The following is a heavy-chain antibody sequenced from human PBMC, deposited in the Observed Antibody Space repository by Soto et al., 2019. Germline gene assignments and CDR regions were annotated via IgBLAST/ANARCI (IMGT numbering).Heavy chain of an antibody. V-gene: IGHV4-59*01. J-gene: IGHJ4*02. CDR2: IHHTGST. Sequence: QVQLQESGPGLVKPSETLSLTCIVSGASMSTFYWTWIRQPPGKGLEWIGYIHHTGSTNSNPSLKSRVTISGDTSNNQFSLRLSSVTAADTAVYYCARAPSLKSSSWYWFDYWGQGTLVTVSS. CDR3: ARAPSLKSSSWYWFDY. D-gene: IGHD6-13*01. CDR1: GASMSTFY.